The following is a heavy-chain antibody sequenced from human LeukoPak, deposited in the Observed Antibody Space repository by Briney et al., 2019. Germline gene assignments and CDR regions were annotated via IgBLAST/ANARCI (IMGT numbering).Heavy chain of an antibody. J-gene: IGHJ4*02. D-gene: IGHD3-10*01. CDR1: GFTFSSYN. V-gene: IGHV3-48*01. CDR3: ARDVYYGSGSPRLDY. Sequence: GSLRLSCAASGFTFSSYNMNWVRQVPGKGLESVSYMSRSGDIIYYADSVKGRFTISRDNAKNSLYLQMNSLRAEDTAVYYCARDVYYGSGSPRLDYWGQGTLVTVSS. CDR2: MSRSGDII.